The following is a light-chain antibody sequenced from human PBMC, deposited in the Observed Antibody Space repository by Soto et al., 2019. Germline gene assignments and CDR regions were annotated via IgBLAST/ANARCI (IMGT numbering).Light chain of an antibody. CDR3: QQSYSTPLT. V-gene: IGKV1-5*01. Sequence: DLQINQSPSTLSASIGDGVTIPWRASEDINDWLAWYQQKPGNAPKFLIYDASTLQSGVPSRFSGSGSGTEFTLTISSLQPDDFATYSCQQSYSTPLTFGRGTKVDI. CDR2: DAS. J-gene: IGKJ4*01. CDR1: EDINDW.